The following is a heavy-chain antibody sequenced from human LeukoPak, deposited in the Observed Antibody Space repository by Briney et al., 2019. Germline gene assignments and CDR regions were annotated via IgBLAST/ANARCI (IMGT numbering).Heavy chain of an antibody. D-gene: IGHD1-7*01. V-gene: IGHV3-33*06. Sequence: GRSLRLSCAASGFTFSSYGMHWVRQAPGKGLEWVAVIWYDGSNKYYADSVKGRFTISRDNSKNTLYLQMNSLRAEDTAVYYCAKEVELYFDYWGQGTLLTVSS. CDR3: AKEVELYFDY. J-gene: IGHJ4*02. CDR1: GFTFSSYG. CDR2: IWYDGSNK.